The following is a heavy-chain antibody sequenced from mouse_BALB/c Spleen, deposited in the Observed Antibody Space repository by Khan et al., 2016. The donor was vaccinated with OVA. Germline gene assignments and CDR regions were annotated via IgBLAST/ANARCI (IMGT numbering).Heavy chain of an antibody. D-gene: IGHD2-13*01. V-gene: IGHV5-4*02. CDR2: ISDGGSNT. CDR3: ARAGYGEFDY. CDR1: GFTFSDYY. Sequence: EVELVESGGGLVKPGGSLKLSCAASGFTFSDYYMYWVRQTPEKRLEWVATISDGGSNTYYPDSVKGRFTISRDNAKNNLYLQMNSLKSEDIAMYFCARAGYGEFDYSGQGTLVTVSA. J-gene: IGHJ3*01.